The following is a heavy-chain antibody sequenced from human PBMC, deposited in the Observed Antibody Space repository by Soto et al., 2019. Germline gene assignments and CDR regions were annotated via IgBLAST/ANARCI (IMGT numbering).Heavy chain of an antibody. D-gene: IGHD3-3*01. CDR2: ISGSGGST. V-gene: IGHV3-23*01. CDR1: GFTFSSYA. CDR3: AKTPGVYDFWSGYYFDY. Sequence: EVQLLESGGGLVQPGGSLRLSCAASGFTFSSYAMSWVRQAPGKGLEWVSPISGSGGSTYYADSVKGRFTISRDNSKNTLYLQMNSLRAEDTAVYYCAKTPGVYDFWSGYYFDYWGQGTLVTVSS. J-gene: IGHJ4*02.